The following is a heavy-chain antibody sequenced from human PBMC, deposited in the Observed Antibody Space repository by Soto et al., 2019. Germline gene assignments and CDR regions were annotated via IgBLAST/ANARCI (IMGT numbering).Heavy chain of an antibody. CDR3: ARVRGRDGYNWLDY. CDR1: GGSISSYY. D-gene: IGHD5-12*01. V-gene: IGHV4-59*07. J-gene: IGHJ4*02. Sequence: SDTLSLTCTVSGGSISSYYWSWIRQPPGKGLEWIGYIYYSGSTNYNPSLKSRVTISVDTSKNQFSLKLSSVTAADTAVYYCARVRGRDGYNWLDYWGQGTLVTVSS. CDR2: IYYSGST.